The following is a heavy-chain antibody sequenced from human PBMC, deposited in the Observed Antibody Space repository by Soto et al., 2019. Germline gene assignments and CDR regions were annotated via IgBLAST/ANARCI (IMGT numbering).Heavy chain of an antibody. J-gene: IGHJ6*03. D-gene: IGHD5-12*01. Sequence: GGSLRLSCAASGFTFSSYSMNWVRQAPGKGLEWVSSISSSSSYIYYADSVKGRFTISRDNAKNPLYLQMNSLRAEDTAVYYCARVEGLRLYYYYYMDVWGKGTTVTVSS. CDR3: ARVEGLRLYYYYYMDV. V-gene: IGHV3-21*01. CDR1: GFTFSSYS. CDR2: ISSSSSYI.